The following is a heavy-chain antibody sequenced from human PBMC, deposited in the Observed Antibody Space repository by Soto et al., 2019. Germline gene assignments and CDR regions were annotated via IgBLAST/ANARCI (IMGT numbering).Heavy chain of an antibody. CDR1: GNSFTRYW. D-gene: IGHD3-10*01. CDR2: IYPGDSDT. V-gene: IGHV5-51*01. Sequence: GESLKISCKGSGNSFTRYWIGWVRQMPGKGLEWMGIIYPGDSDTRYSPSFQGQVIISADKSISAAYLQWSSLKASDTAIYYCARRGPYYGSGSYYTYGMDVWGQGTTVTVSS. J-gene: IGHJ6*02. CDR3: ARRGPYYGSGSYYTYGMDV.